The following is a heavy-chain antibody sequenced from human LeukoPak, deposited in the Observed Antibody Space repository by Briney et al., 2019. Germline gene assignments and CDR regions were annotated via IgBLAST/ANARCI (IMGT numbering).Heavy chain of an antibody. Sequence: GGSLRLSCAASGFTFSSYSINWVRQAPGKGLEWLSYISSSSRTISYADSLKGRFTVSRDNAKNSLDLQMNSLRVEDTAVYYCARVGTSGWTSDYWGQGTLVTVSS. CDR3: ARVGTSGWTSDY. J-gene: IGHJ4*02. D-gene: IGHD6-19*01. V-gene: IGHV3-48*04. CDR2: ISSSSRTI. CDR1: GFTFSSYS.